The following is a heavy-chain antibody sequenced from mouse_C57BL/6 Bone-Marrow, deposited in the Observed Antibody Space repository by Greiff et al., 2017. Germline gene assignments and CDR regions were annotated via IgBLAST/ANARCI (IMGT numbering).Heavy chain of an antibody. J-gene: IGHJ4*01. CDR2: INPSNGGT. Sequence: QVQLQQSGTELVKPGASVKLSCKASGYTFTSYWMHWVKQRPGQGLEWIGNINPSNGGTNYNEKFKSKATLTVDKSSSTAYMQLSSLTSEDSAVYYCARSGGNYHVLMDYWGQGTSVTVSS. CDR3: ARSGGNYHVLMDY. V-gene: IGHV1-53*01. D-gene: IGHD2-1*01. CDR1: GYTFTSYW.